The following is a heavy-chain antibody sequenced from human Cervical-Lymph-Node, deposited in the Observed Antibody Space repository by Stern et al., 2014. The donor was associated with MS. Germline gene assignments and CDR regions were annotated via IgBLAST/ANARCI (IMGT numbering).Heavy chain of an antibody. CDR2: ILPMSGAE. V-gene: IGHV1-69*01. J-gene: IGHJ4*02. CDR1: GGTFTTYA. D-gene: IGHD3-22*01. Sequence: VHLVESGAEVKKPGSPVRVSCKASGGTFTTYAISWVRQAPGQGLEWMGGILPMSGAEKYAQKFQGRVTITADASTTTAYMELSSLKFDDTAVYYCARDLSGIGYYDYWGQGTLVAVSS. CDR3: ARDLSGIGYYDY.